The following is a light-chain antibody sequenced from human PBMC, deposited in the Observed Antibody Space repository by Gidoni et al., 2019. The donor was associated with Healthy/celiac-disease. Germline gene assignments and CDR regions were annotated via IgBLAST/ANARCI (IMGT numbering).Light chain of an antibody. CDR3: QRRSNWPLIT. J-gene: IGKJ5*01. CDR2: DAS. Sequence: EIALTQSPSTLSLSPGERSALSCRASQSVSSYLAWYQQKPGQAPRLLIYDASNRATGIPARFSCSGSGTDFTLTISSLEPEDFAVYYCQRRSNWPLITFGQGTRLEIK. CDR1: QSVSSY. V-gene: IGKV3-11*01.